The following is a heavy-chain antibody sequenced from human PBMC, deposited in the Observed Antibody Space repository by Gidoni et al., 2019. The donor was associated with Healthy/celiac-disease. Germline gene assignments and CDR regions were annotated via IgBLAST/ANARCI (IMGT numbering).Heavy chain of an antibody. CDR3: AKDVTPTYYYDSSGYYNAFDI. V-gene: IGHV3-9*01. CDR1: GFTFADYA. CDR2: ISWNSGSI. J-gene: IGHJ3*02. D-gene: IGHD3-22*01. Sequence: EVQLVESGGGLVQPGRSLRLSCAASGFTFADYAMHWVRQAPGKGLEWVSGISWNSGSIGYADSVKCRFTISRDNAKNSLYLQMNSLRAEDTALYYCAKDVTPTYYYDSSGYYNAFDIWGQGTMVTVSS.